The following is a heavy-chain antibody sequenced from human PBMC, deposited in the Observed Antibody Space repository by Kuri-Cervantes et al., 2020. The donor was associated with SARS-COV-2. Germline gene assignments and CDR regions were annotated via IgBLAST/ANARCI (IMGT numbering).Heavy chain of an antibody. J-gene: IGHJ6*02. CDR1: GGSITSNKYY. V-gene: IGHV4-39*07. CDR2: INHSGST. Sequence: ESLKISCTVSGGSITSNKYYWGWIRQPPGKGLEWIGEINHSGSTNYNPSLKSRVTISVDTSKNQFSLKLSSVTAADTAVYYCARASPYYYYYYGMDVWGQGTTVTVSS. CDR3: ARASPYYYYYYGMDV.